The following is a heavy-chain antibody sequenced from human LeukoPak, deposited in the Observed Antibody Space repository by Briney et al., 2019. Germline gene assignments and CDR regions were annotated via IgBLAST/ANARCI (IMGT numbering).Heavy chain of an antibody. CDR1: GFTVSDYA. V-gene: IGHV3-23*01. CDR2: ISGIRGST. J-gene: IGHJ4*02. D-gene: IGHD3-16*02. Sequence: GGSLRLSCAASGFTVSDYAMSWVRQAPGKGLEWVSTISGIRGSTHYADSVKGRFTISRDTSRNTLYLQMNSQRAEDTAVYYCARQIMFTFGGVIATGACFDSWGQGTLVIVSS. CDR3: ARQIMFTFGGVIATGACFDS.